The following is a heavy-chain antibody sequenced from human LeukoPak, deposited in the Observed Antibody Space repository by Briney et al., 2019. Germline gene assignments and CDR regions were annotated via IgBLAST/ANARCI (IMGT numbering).Heavy chain of an antibody. CDR1: GGSISSYY. J-gene: IGHJ3*02. CDR2: IYYSGST. CDR3: ARELERDWGLAFDI. V-gene: IGHV4-59*01. Sequence: PSETLSLTCTVPGGSISSYYWSWIRQPPGKGLEWIGYIYYSGSTNYNPSLKSRVTISVDTSKNQFSLKLSSVTAADTAVYYCARELERDWGLAFDIWGQGTMVTASS. D-gene: IGHD7-27*01.